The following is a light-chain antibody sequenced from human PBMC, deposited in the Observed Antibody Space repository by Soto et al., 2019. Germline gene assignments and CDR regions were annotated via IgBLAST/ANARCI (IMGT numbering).Light chain of an antibody. V-gene: IGLV2-23*02. CDR1: SSDVGSYNL. Sequence: QSVLTQPASVSGSPGQSITISCTGTSSDVGSYNLVSWYQQLPGKAPKVIICEVNKRPSGVSYRFSGSKSGNTASLTISVLQTEDEADYYCCSYARTVAYVFGTGTKVTVL. J-gene: IGLJ1*01. CDR2: EVN. CDR3: CSYARTVAYV.